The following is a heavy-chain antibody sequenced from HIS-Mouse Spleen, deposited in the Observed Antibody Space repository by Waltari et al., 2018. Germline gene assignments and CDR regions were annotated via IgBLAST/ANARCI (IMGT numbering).Heavy chain of an antibody. J-gene: IGHJ2*01. Sequence: QLQLQEAGPGLVKPSETLSLPCTASGGSISSSSYYWGWIRQPPGKGLEWIGGIYYSGSNYYNPSLKSRVTISVDTSKNQFSLKLSSVTAADTAVYYCAREIPYSSSWYDWYFDLWGRGTLVTVSS. CDR1: GGSISSSSYY. CDR3: AREIPYSSSWYDWYFDL. D-gene: IGHD6-13*01. CDR2: IYYSGSN. V-gene: IGHV4-39*07.